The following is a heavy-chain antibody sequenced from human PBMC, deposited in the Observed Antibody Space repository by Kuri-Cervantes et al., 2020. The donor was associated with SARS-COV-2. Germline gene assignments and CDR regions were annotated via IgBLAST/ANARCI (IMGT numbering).Heavy chain of an antibody. CDR1: GFTFSSYS. D-gene: IGHD2-15*01. V-gene: IGHV3-21*05. J-gene: IGHJ6*02. CDR3: ARVGGYCSGGSCYYYGMDV. CDR2: ISSSSSYT. Sequence: GESLKISCAASGFTFSSYSMNWVRQAPGKGLEWVSYISSSSSYTNYADSVKGRFTISRDDAKNSLYLQMNSLRAEDTAVYYCARVGGYCSGGSCYYYGMDVWGQGTTVTVSS.